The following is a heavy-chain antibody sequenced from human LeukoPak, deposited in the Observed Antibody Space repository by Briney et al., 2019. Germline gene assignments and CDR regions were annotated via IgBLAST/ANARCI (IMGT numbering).Heavy chain of an antibody. CDR1: GGSIGTYY. CDR3: ARGDGRGYSYGY. D-gene: IGHD3-22*01. CDR2: IHYSGNT. Sequence: PSETLSLTCTVSGGSIGTYYWSWLRQPPGKGLEWIGYIHYSGNTNCSPSLKSRATISVDTSKNQFSLRLSSVTAADTAVYYCARGDGRGYSYGYWGQGTLVTVSS. V-gene: IGHV4-59*01. J-gene: IGHJ4*02.